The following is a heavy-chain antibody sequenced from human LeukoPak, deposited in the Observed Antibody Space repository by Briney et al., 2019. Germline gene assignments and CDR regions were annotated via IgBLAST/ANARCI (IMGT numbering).Heavy chain of an antibody. CDR1: GLTFSSYW. CDR2: IKQDGSEK. Sequence: GGSLRLSCAASGLTFSSYWMSWVRQAPGKGLEWVANIKQDGSEKYYVDSVKGRFTISRDNAKNSLYLQMNSLRAEDTAVYYCARSHYYDSSGYSRALSYYYGMDVWGQGTTVTVSS. V-gene: IGHV3-7*01. CDR3: ARSHYYDSSGYSRALSYYYGMDV. J-gene: IGHJ6*02. D-gene: IGHD3-22*01.